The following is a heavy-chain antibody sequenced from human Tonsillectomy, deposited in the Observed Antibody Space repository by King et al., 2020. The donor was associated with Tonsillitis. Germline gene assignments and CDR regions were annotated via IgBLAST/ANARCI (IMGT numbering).Heavy chain of an antibody. Sequence: VQLVESGGGVVQPGRSLRLSCAVSGFTFSSYDMSWVRQAPGKGLEWVAVISYDGSNKYYADSVTGRFTISRDNSKNTLYLQMHSLRAEDTAVYYCARDRDGYIFDFWGQGTLVTVSS. CDR3: ARDRDGYIFDF. CDR2: ISYDGSNK. CDR1: GFTFSSYD. V-gene: IGHV3-33*05. D-gene: IGHD5-24*01. J-gene: IGHJ4*02.